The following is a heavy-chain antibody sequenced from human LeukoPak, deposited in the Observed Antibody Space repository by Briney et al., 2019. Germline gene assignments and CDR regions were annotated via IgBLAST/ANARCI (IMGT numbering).Heavy chain of an antibody. J-gene: IGHJ6*02. CDR2: INHSGST. V-gene: IGHV4-34*01. D-gene: IGHD3-10*01. CDR1: GGSYSGYY. CDR3: ARMVRGVSHYYYYGMDV. Sequence: PSETLSLTCAVYGGSYSGYYWRWLRQPPGKGLEWLGEINHSGSTNYNPSLKSRVTISVDTSKNQFSLKLSSVTAADTAVYYCARMVRGVSHYYYYGMDVWGQGTTVTVSS.